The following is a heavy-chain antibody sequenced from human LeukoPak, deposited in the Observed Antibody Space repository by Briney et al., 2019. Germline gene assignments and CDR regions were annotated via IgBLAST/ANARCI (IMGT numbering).Heavy chain of an antibody. Sequence: ASVKVSCTASGGTFSSYGISWVRQAPGQGLEWMGEIIPIFGTANYAQKFQGRVTITADESTSTAYMELSSLRSEDTAVYYCARGSAAKMATITTWGQGTLVTVSS. CDR3: ARGSAAKMATITT. CDR1: GGTFSSYG. D-gene: IGHD5-24*01. CDR2: IIPIFGTA. V-gene: IGHV1-69*13. J-gene: IGHJ5*02.